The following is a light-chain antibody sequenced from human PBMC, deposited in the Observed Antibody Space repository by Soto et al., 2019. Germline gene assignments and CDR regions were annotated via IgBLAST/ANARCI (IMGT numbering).Light chain of an antibody. Sequence: EIVLTQSPVTLSLSPGDTATLSCRASESVVRYLAWYQQKPGQAPRLLIYDASNRATGIPARFSGSGSGTDFTLTISSLEPEDFAVYYCQQRSNWPLYTFGQGTKLEIK. CDR1: ESVVRY. V-gene: IGKV3-11*01. CDR2: DAS. J-gene: IGKJ2*01. CDR3: QQRSNWPLYT.